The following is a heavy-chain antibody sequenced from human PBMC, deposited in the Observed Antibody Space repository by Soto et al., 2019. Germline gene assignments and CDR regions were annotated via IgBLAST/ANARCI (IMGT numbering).Heavy chain of an antibody. CDR1: GFTFSSYA. Sequence: GGSLRLSCAASGFTFSSYAMSWVRQAPGKGLEWVSAISGSGGSTYYADSVKGRFTISRDNSKNTLYLQMNSLRAEDTAVYYCAKDPSNYYGSGSPNWFDPWGQGTLVTVSS. J-gene: IGHJ5*02. V-gene: IGHV3-23*01. CDR3: AKDPSNYYGSGSPNWFDP. D-gene: IGHD3-10*01. CDR2: ISGSGGST.